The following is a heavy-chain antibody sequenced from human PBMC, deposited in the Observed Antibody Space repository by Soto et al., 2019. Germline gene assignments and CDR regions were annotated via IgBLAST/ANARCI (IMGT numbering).Heavy chain of an antibody. V-gene: IGHV3-30*04. CDR2: ISYDGSNN. J-gene: IGHJ6*02. Sequence: QLQLVESGGGVVQPGRSLRLSCTASGFTFGKDNMHWVRQAPGKGLEWVAFISYDGSNNNYADSVKGRFTISIDNYKNTLYLQLSSLRSEDTAVYYCVEGENYYALGDWVQGTTVTVSS. D-gene: IGHD3-10*01. CDR3: VEGENYYALGD. CDR1: GFTFGKDN.